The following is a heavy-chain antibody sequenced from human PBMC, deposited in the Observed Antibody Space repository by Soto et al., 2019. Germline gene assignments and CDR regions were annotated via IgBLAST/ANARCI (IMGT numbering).Heavy chain of an antibody. CDR1: GYTFTSYD. CDR3: ARGRYCSGGSCYFASRLDP. J-gene: IGHJ5*02. V-gene: IGHV1-8*01. CDR2: MNPNSGNP. D-gene: IGHD2-15*01. Sequence: GASVKVSCKASGYTFTSYDINWVRQATGQGLEWMGWMNPNSGNPGYAQKFQGRVTMTRNTSISTAYMELSSLRSEDTAVYYCARGRYCSGGSCYFASRLDPWGQGTLVTVSS.